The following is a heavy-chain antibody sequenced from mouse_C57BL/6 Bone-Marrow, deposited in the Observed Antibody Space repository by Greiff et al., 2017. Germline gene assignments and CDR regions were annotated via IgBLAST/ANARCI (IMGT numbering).Heavy chain of an antibody. CDR1: GFNIKDDY. D-gene: IGHD2-10*02. CDR2: IDPENGDT. V-gene: IGHV14-4*01. CDR3: TTYGNYVAFAY. Sequence: VQLQQSGAELVRPGASVKLSCTASGFNIKDDYMHWVKQRPEQGLEWIGWIDPENGDTEYASKFQGKAPITADPSSNTAYLQLSSLTSEDTAVYYCTTYGNYVAFAYWGQGTLVTVSA. J-gene: IGHJ3*01.